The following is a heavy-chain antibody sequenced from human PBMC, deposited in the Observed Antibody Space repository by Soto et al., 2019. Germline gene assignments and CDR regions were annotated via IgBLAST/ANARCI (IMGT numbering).Heavy chain of an antibody. CDR2: IYWDDDK. Sequence: QITLKESGPTLVKPTQTLTLTCTFSGFSLSTSGVRVGWIRQPPGKALEWLALIYWDDDKRYSPSLVSRLTITKDTSKSQVVITLTYMDPVDTATYYCAHTKALRISDYWGKGTLVTVSS. CDR3: AHTKALRISDY. J-gene: IGHJ4*02. D-gene: IGHD1-20*01. V-gene: IGHV2-5*02. CDR1: GFSLSTSGVR.